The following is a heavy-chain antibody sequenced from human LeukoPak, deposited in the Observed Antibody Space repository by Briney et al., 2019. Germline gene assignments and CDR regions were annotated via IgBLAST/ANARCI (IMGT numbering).Heavy chain of an antibody. D-gene: IGHD3-10*01. J-gene: IGHJ5*02. CDR1: GYSISSGYY. CDR2: IYHSGST. Sequence: SETLSLTCAVSGYSISSGYYWGWIRQPPGKGLEWIGSIYHSGSTYYNPSLKSRVTISVDTSRNQFSLKLSSVTAADTAVYYCARLAGGYNWFDPWGQGTLVTVSS. CDR3: ARLAGGYNWFDP. V-gene: IGHV4-38-2*01.